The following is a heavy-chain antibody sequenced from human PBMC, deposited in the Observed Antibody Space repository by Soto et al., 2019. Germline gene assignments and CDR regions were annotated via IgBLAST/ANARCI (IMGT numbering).Heavy chain of an antibody. CDR1: GFTFTTYA. V-gene: IGHV3-23*01. CDR3: AKDHYGPDP. D-gene: IGHD4-17*01. Sequence: SLRLSCAASGFTFTTYAMTWVRQAPGKGLEWVSGITGSGGSTYYADSVKGRFTISRDNSKNTVYLQMNSLRAEDTAIYYCAKDHYGPDPWGQGTVVTVSS. CDR2: ITGSGGST. J-gene: IGHJ5*02.